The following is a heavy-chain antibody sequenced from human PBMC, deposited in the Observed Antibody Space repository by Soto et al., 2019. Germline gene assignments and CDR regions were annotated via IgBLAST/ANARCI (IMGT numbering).Heavy chain of an antibody. CDR1: GGSISSGGYS. J-gene: IGHJ4*02. V-gene: IGHV4-30-2*01. Sequence: PSETLSLTCAVSGGSISSGGYSWSWIRQPPGTGLEWIGYIYHSGSTYYNPSLKSRVTISVDRSKNQFSLKLSSVTAADTAVYYCARENPYYGDSSWGQGTLVTVS. CDR3: ARENPYYGDSS. CDR2: IYHSGST. D-gene: IGHD4-17*01.